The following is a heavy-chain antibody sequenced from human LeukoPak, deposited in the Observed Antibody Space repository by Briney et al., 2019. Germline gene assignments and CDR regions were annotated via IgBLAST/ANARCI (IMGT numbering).Heavy chain of an antibody. CDR1: GGSVSSYY. J-gene: IGHJ1*01. CDR3: ASAYCGGDCYGYSAEYFQH. D-gene: IGHD2-21*02. V-gene: IGHV4-59*02. Sequence: SETLSLTCTVSGGSVSSYYWSWIRKPPGKGLEWIGYIYYSGSTNYNPSLKSRVTISVDTSKNQFSLKLSSVTAADTAVYYCASAYCGGDCYGYSAEYFQHWGQGTLVTVSS. CDR2: IYYSGST.